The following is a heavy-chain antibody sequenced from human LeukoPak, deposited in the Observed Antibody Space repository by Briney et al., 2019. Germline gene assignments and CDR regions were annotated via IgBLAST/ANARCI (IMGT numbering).Heavy chain of an antibody. D-gene: IGHD4-11*01. J-gene: IGHJ4*02. CDR1: GYTFPGYY. CDR2: INPNSGGT. V-gene: IGHV1-2*02. CDR3: ARTYDYSNPFDY. Sequence: ASVKVSCKASGYTFPGYYMHWVRQAPGQGLEWMGWINPNSGGTNYAQKFQGRVTMTRDTSISTAYMELSRLRSDDTAVYYCARTYDYSNPFDYWGQGTLVTVSS.